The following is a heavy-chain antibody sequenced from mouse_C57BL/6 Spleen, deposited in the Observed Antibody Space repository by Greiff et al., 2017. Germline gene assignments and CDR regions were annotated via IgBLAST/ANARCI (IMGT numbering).Heavy chain of an antibody. CDR1: GFSLTSYG. CDR2: IWSGGST. Sequence: QVQLQQSGPGLVQPSQSLSITCTVSGFSLTSYGVHWVRQSPGKGLEWLGVIWSGGSTDYNAAFISRLSISKDNSKSQVFFKMNSLQADDTAIYYCAREEGYGLLYWGQGTTLTVSS. V-gene: IGHV2-2*01. CDR3: AREEGYGLLY. J-gene: IGHJ2*01. D-gene: IGHD1-1*02.